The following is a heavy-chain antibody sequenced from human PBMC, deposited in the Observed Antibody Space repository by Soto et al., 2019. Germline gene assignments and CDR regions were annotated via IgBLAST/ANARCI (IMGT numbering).Heavy chain of an antibody. CDR1: GFTFGSYA. Sequence: EVQLLESGGGLVQPGGSLRLSCAASGFTFGSYAMNWLRQAPGRGLECVSFISGSGRTTYYADSVKGRFTVSRDNSTNALYLQMNSLRAEDTSLYYCAKFRGPSYSYSSMDVWGKGTTVTVSS. J-gene: IGHJ6*03. D-gene: IGHD3-16*01. CDR3: AKFRGPSYSYSSMDV. V-gene: IGHV3-23*01. CDR2: ISGSGRTT.